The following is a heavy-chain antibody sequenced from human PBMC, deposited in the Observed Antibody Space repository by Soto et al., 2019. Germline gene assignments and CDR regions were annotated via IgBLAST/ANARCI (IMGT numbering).Heavy chain of an antibody. CDR2: IKRKSDGGTT. J-gene: IGHJ4*01. CDR3: AVNDYLDY. V-gene: IGHV3-15*01. Sequence: GGSLRVSCAASGFTFSDAWMIWVRQAPGKGLEWVGRIKRKSDGGTTDYAAPVKGRFTISRDDSANTLYLQMNSLKTEDTAVYFCAVNDYLDYWGHGALVTVSS. CDR1: GFTFSDAW.